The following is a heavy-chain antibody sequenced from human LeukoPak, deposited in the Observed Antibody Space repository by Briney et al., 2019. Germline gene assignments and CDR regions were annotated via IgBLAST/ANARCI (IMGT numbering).Heavy chain of an antibody. Sequence: GGSLRLSCAASGFTFSNAWMSWVRQAPGKGLEWVGRIKSKTDGGTTDYAAPVKGRFTISRDDSKNTLYLQMNSLKTEDTAVYYCTTDSPYYYDSSAYYLWGQGTLVTVSS. J-gene: IGHJ5*02. CDR2: IKSKTDGGTT. D-gene: IGHD3-22*01. V-gene: IGHV3-15*01. CDR3: TTDSPYYYDSSAYYL. CDR1: GFTFSNAW.